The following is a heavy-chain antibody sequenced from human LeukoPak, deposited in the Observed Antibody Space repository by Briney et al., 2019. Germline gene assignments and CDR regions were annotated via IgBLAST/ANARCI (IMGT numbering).Heavy chain of an antibody. D-gene: IGHD6-19*01. Sequence: PGGSLRLSCAASGFTFSSYGMHWVRQAPGKGLEGVAVISYDGSNKYYVDSVKGRFTISRDNSKNTLYLHMNSLRAENTAVYYCEKGHVAGTGNYCYGMDVWGQGTTVTVSS. CDR2: ISYDGSNK. V-gene: IGHV3-30*18. CDR3: EKGHVAGTGNYCYGMDV. CDR1: GFTFSSYG. J-gene: IGHJ6*02.